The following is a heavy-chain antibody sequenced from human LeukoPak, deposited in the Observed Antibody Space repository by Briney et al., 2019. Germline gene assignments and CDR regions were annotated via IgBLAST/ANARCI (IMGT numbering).Heavy chain of an antibody. V-gene: IGHV3-30*18. J-gene: IGHJ2*01. CDR2: ISYDGSNK. D-gene: IGHD1-1*01. Sequence: PGRSLRLSCAASGFTFSSYGMHWVRQAPGKGLEWVAVISYDGSNKYYADSVKGRFTISRDNSKNTLYLQMNSLTAEDTAVFYCAKDYKWSFDVWGRGTLVTVSS. CDR3: AKDYKWSFDV. CDR1: GFTFSSYG.